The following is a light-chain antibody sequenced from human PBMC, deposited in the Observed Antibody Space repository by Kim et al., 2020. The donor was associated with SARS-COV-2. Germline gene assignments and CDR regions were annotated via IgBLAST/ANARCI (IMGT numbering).Light chain of an antibody. CDR2: GAS. CDR3: QQYGSSPPRLT. Sequence: EIVLTQSPGTLSLSPGERATLSCRASQCVSSSYLAWYQQKPGQAPRLLIYGASSRATGFPDRFSGSGSGTDFTLTISRLEPEDFAVYYCQQYGSSPPRLTFGGGTKVDIK. J-gene: IGKJ4*01. CDR1: QCVSSSY. V-gene: IGKV3-20*01.